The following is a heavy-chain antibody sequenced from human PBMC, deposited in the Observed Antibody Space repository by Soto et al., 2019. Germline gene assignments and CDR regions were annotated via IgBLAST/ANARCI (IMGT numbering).Heavy chain of an antibody. J-gene: IGHJ4*02. Sequence: EVQLVESGGGLVQPGRSLRLSCAASGFTFDDYAMHWVRQAPGKGLEWVSGISWNSGSIGYADSVKGRFTISRDNAKNSLYLQMNSLRAEDTALYYCAKAKRFFFSFDYWGQGTLVTVSS. CDR3: AKAKRFFFSFDY. CDR1: GFTFDDYA. CDR2: ISWNSGSI. D-gene: IGHD3-3*01. V-gene: IGHV3-9*01.